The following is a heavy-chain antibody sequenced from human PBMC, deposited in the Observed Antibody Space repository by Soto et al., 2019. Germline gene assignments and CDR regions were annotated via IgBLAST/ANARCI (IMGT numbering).Heavy chain of an antibody. CDR1: GGSFSGYY. Sequence: NPSETLSLTCAVYGGSFSGYYWSWIRQPPGKGLEWIGEINHSGSTNYNPSLKSRVTISVDTSKNQFSLKLSSVTAADTAVYYCARGGIVVVVAATPRWFDPWGQGTLVTVSS. CDR3: ARGGIVVVVAATPRWFDP. V-gene: IGHV4-34*01. J-gene: IGHJ5*02. CDR2: INHSGST. D-gene: IGHD2-15*01.